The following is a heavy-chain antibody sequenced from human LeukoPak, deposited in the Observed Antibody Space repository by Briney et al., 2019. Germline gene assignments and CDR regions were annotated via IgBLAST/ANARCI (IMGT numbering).Heavy chain of an antibody. Sequence: RASVKVSCKASGYTFTSYYMHWVRQAPGQGLEWMGIINPSGSSTSYAQKFQGRVTMTRDMSTSTVYMELSSLRSEDTAVYYCARDLGYCSSTSCKDYWGQGTLVTVSS. CDR1: GYTFTSYY. V-gene: IGHV1-46*01. J-gene: IGHJ4*02. CDR2: INPSGSST. D-gene: IGHD2-2*01. CDR3: ARDLGYCSSTSCKDY.